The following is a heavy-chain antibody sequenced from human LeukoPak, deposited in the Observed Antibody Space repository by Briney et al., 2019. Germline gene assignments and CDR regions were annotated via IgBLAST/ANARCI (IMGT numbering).Heavy chain of an antibody. CDR2: ISGSGVDT. CDR3: AKCLSGWFGYYMDV. CDR1: GFTFSGYA. D-gene: IGHD6-19*01. J-gene: IGHJ6*03. V-gene: IGHV3-23*01. Sequence: GGSLRLSCAASGFTFSGYAMNWVRQAPGKGLEWVSGISGSGVDTYHADSVQGRFTISRDNSRNTLYLQMNDLRAEDTALYYCAKCLSGWFGYYMDVWGKGTTVTVSS.